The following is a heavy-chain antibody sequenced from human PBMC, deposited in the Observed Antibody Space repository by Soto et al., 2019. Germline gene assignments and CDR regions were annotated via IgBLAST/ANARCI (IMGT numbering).Heavy chain of an antibody. Sequence: QVQLQESGPGLVKPSETLSLTCTVSGGSISNYYWSWIRQPPGKGLEWIGYIYYTGSTNYNPSLKSRVTISVDTSENQFSLRLSSVTAADTAIYYCARERHWLDYWGRGTLVTVSS. CDR2: IYYTGST. V-gene: IGHV4-59*01. J-gene: IGHJ4*02. D-gene: IGHD6-19*01. CDR3: ARERHWLDY. CDR1: GGSISNYY.